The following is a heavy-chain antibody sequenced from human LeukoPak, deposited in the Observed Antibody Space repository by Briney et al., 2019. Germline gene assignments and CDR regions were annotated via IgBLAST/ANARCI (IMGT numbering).Heavy chain of an antibody. D-gene: IGHD3-10*01. J-gene: IGHJ4*02. CDR1: GFTLTNAW. CDR3: TKEWFGAIDY. CDR2: IKTKTDGGTT. V-gene: IGHV3-15*01. Sequence: GGSLRLSCAASGFTLTNAWMSWVRQAPGKGLEWVGRIKTKTDGGTTDYAAPVKGRFTISRDDSKNTLYLQMNSLKTEDTAVYYCTKEWFGAIDYWGQGTLVTVSS.